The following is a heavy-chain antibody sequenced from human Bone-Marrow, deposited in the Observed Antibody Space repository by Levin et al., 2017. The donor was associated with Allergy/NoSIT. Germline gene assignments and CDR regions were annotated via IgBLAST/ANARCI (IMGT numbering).Heavy chain of an antibody. V-gene: IGHV4-39*07. CDR1: SGSISSSDYY. CDR2: IYYSGST. D-gene: IGHD3-22*01. J-gene: IGHJ2*01. Sequence: PSETLSLTCTVSSGSISSSDYYWGWVRQPPGRGPEWIGNIYYSGSTYYNPSLKSRVTISIDTSKNQFSLRLNSVTAADTAVFYCARYGGSYDTSGSYWNFDLWGRGTLVTVSS. CDR3: ARYGGSYDTSGSYWNFDL.